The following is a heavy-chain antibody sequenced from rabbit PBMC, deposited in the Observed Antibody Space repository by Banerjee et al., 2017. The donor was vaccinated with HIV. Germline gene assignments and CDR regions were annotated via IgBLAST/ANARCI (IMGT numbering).Heavy chain of an antibody. CDR2: IDPVFRST. CDR3: VSYDDYGDRNL. V-gene: IGHV1S7*01. D-gene: IGHD2-1*01. CDR1: GFSFSSYG. Sequence: QSLEESGGDLVKPGASLTLTCTASGFSFSSYGVSWVRQAPGKGLEWIGYIDPVFRSTYYASWVNGRFTISSHNAQNTLYLQLNSLTAADAATYFCVSYDDYGDRNLWGPGTLVTVS. J-gene: IGHJ4*01.